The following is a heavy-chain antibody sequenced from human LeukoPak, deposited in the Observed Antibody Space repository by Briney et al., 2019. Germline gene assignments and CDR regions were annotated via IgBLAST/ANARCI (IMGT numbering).Heavy chain of an antibody. CDR2: MYHSGSI. CDR3: ARTYYDISGYFPNYFDY. J-gene: IGHJ4*02. CDR1: GGSISSRNW. V-gene: IGHV4-4*02. D-gene: IGHD3-22*01. Sequence: SGTLSLTCTVSGGSISSRNWWSWVRQPPGKGLEWIGEMYHSGSINYNPSLKSRVTISVDISKNQFSLRLNSVTAADTAVYYCARTYYDISGYFPNYFDYWGPGTLVTVSS.